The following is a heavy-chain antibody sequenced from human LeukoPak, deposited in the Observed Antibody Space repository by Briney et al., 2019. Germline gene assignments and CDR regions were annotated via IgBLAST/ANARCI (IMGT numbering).Heavy chain of an antibody. CDR2: ISGGSENT. V-gene: IGHV3-23*01. CDR1: GFTFSSFG. D-gene: IGHD1-26*01. J-gene: IGHJ4*02. CDR3: ASSGNYYPYLLDY. Sequence: PGGSLRLSCVASGFTFSSFGMSWVRQAPGKGLEWVSAISGGSENTYYADSVKGRFTISRDDSKKTLYMQMNSLRSEDTAVYYCASSGNYYPYLLDYWGQGTLVTVSS.